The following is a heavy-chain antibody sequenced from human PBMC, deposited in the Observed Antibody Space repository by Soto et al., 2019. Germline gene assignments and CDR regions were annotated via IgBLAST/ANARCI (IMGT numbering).Heavy chain of an antibody. J-gene: IGHJ3*02. CDR2: ISHDGRNN. CDR1: GFTLSTYA. D-gene: IGHD2-15*01. Sequence: PGGSLRLSCAASGFTLSTYAMHWVRQAPGKGLEWVAVISHDGRNNYYADSVKGRFTISRDSSKSTLSLQMNSLRPEDTAVYYCARDRDEDGGTSDAFDMWGQGTMVTVSS. CDR3: ARDRDEDGGTSDAFDM. V-gene: IGHV3-30*04.